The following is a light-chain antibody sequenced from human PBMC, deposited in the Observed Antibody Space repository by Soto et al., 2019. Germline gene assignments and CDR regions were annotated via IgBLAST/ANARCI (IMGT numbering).Light chain of an antibody. CDR1: SSDVGGYNY. V-gene: IGLV2-8*01. CDR2: EGS. Sequence: QSALTQPHSASGSPGQSVNISCTGTSSDVGGYNYVSWYQQHPGKAPTLMIYEGSKRPSGGPDRFSGSKSGNTASLTVSGLQAEDEADYYCSSYAGSNNLVFVGGTKLTVL. CDR3: SSYAGSNNLV. J-gene: IGLJ2*01.